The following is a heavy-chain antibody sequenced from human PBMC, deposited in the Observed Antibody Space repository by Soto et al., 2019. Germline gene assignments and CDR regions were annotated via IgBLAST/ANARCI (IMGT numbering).Heavy chain of an antibody. Sequence: HPGGSLRLSCAASGFTFSSYGMHWVRQAPGKGLEWVAVISYDGSNKYYADSVKGRFTISRDNSKNTLYLQMNSLRAEDTAVYYCAKAELSYYYYYGMDVWGQGTTVTVSS. D-gene: IGHD1-7*01. CDR2: ISYDGSNK. CDR1: GFTFSSYG. J-gene: IGHJ6*02. V-gene: IGHV3-30*18. CDR3: AKAELSYYYYYGMDV.